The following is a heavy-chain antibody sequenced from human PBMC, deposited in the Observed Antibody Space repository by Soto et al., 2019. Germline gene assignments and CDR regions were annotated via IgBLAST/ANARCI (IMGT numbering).Heavy chain of an antibody. J-gene: IGHJ2*01. Sequence: QVQLQESGPGLVKPSETLSLTCTVSGGSVSSGSYYWSWIRQPPGKGLEWIGYIYYSGSTNYNPSLKSRVTISVDTSKIQFSLKLSSVTAADTAVYYCARYCGGDCYLPYWYFDLWGRGTLVTVSS. CDR1: GGSVSSGSYY. CDR2: IYYSGST. D-gene: IGHD2-21*02. V-gene: IGHV4-61*01. CDR3: ARYCGGDCYLPYWYFDL.